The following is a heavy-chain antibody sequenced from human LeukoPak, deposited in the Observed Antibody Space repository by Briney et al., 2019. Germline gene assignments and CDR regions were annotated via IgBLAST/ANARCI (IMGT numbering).Heavy chain of an antibody. V-gene: IGHV1-69*13. Sequence: SVKVSCKASGGTFSSYAISWVRQAPGQGLEWMGGIIPIFGTANYAQKFQGRVTITADESTSTAYMELSSLSAEDTAVYYCARALNTELDYGDYDAGDYYYYYGMDVWGQGTTVTVSS. J-gene: IGHJ6*02. CDR3: ARALNTELDYGDYDAGDYYYYYGMDV. CDR1: GGTFSSYA. D-gene: IGHD4-17*01. CDR2: IIPIFGTA.